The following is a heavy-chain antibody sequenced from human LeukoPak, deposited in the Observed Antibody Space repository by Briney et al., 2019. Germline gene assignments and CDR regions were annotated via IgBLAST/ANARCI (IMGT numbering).Heavy chain of an antibody. D-gene: IGHD3-22*01. Sequence: SETLSLTCAVYGVSFSGYYWSWIRQPPGKGLEWIGEINHSGSTNYNPSLKSRVTISVDTSKNQFSLKLSSVTAADTAVYYCARVLRLLSNYYDSSGSPDGYYYYMDAWGKGTTVTVSS. CDR2: INHSGST. CDR3: ARVLRLLSNYYDSSGSPDGYYYYMDA. CDR1: GVSFSGYY. V-gene: IGHV4-34*01. J-gene: IGHJ6*03.